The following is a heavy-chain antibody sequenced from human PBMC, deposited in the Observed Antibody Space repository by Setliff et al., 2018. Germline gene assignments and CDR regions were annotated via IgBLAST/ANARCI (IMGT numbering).Heavy chain of an antibody. V-gene: IGHV4-34*01. D-gene: IGHD6-6*01. Sequence: PSETLSLTCAVYGESFDNHYWTWIRQPPGERLEWIGEINHRGFTDYKPSLKSRLTMSVDTSRNQFSLNLGSVTAADTGVYYCARGRIAERPEAIDYWGQGTPVTGS. J-gene: IGHJ4*02. CDR2: INHRGFT. CDR3: ARGRIAERPEAIDY. CDR1: GESFDNHY.